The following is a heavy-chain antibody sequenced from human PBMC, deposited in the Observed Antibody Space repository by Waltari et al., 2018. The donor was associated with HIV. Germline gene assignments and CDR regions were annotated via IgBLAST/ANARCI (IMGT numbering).Heavy chain of an antibody. CDR2: ISNDGSKK. Sequence: QVQLVESGGGVVQPGKSLRLSCAASGFTFSNFGMHWVRQAPGKGLEWVALISNDGSKKYYADSVKGRFTISRANSENTLYLQMNSLRPDDTAVYYWVRALGDYWGQGTLVTISS. CDR1: GFTFSNFG. J-gene: IGHJ4*02. CDR3: VRALGDY. D-gene: IGHD7-27*01. V-gene: IGHV3-30-3*01.